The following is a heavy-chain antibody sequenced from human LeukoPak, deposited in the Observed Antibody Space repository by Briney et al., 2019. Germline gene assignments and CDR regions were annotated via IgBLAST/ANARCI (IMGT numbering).Heavy chain of an antibody. V-gene: IGHV3-23*01. CDR3: AKDPSLARSYYYYYYMDV. CDR1: GFTFSSYA. J-gene: IGHJ6*03. Sequence: GSLRLSCAASGFTFSSYAMSWVRQAPGKGLEWVSAISGSGGSTYYADSVKGRFTISRDNSKNTLYLQMNSLRAEDTAVYYCAKDPSLARSYYYYYYMDVWSKGTTVTVSS. CDR2: ISGSGGST.